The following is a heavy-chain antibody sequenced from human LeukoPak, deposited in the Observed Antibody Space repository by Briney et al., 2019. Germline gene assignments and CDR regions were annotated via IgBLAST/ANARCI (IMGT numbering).Heavy chain of an antibody. D-gene: IGHD2-15*01. CDR1: GFTLTSYS. CDR3: AAALLYYYYGMDV. CDR2: VVVGSGNT. V-gene: IGHV1-58*02. Sequence: SVKVSCKASGFTLTSYSMQWVRQARGQRLEWIGWVVVGSGNTNYAQKFQERVTITRDMSTSTAYMELSSLRSEDTAVYYCAAALLYYYYGMDVWGQGTTVTVSS. J-gene: IGHJ6*02.